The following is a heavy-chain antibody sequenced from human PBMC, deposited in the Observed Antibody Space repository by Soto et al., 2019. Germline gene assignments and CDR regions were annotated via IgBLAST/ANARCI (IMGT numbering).Heavy chain of an antibody. J-gene: IGHJ5*02. CDR3: AARESGYYDFWSGYSWFDP. V-gene: IGHV1-8*01. D-gene: IGHD3-3*01. Sequence: QVQLVQSGAEVKKPGASVKVSCKASGYTFTSYDINWVRQATGQGLEWMGWMNPNSGNTGYAQKFQGRVTMTRNTSISKAYMELSSLRSEDTAVYYCAARESGYYDFWSGYSWFDPWGQGTLVTVSS. CDR1: GYTFTSYD. CDR2: MNPNSGNT.